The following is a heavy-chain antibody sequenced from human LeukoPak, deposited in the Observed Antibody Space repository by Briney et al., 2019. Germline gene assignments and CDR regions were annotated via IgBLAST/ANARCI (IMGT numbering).Heavy chain of an antibody. V-gene: IGHV4-34*01. J-gene: IGHJ4*02. Sequence: PSETLSLTCAVYGGSFSGYYWSWIRQPPGKGLEWIGEINHSGSTNYNPSLKSRVTISVDTSKNQFSLKLSSVTAADTAVYYCARVRMVRGVIPNSFDYWGQGTLVTVSS. CDR3: ARVRMVRGVIPNSFDY. CDR2: INHSGST. CDR1: GGSFSGYY. D-gene: IGHD3-10*01.